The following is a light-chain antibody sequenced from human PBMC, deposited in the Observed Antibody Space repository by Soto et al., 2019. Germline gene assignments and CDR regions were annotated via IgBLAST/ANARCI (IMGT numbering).Light chain of an antibody. V-gene: IGKV3D-20*02. CDR2: DAS. J-gene: IGKJ1*01. Sequence: EIVLTQSPGTLSLSPGERATLSCRASQSVSSSYLAWYQQKPGQGPRLLIYDASNRATGIPARFSGSGSGTVFTLTISSLEPEDFAVYYCQQRNNWPWTFGQGTKVDIK. CDR1: QSVSSSY. CDR3: QQRNNWPWT.